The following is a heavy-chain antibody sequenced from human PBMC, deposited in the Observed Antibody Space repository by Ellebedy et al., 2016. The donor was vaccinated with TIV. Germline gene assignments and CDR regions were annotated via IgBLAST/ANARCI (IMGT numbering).Heavy chain of an antibody. CDR3: AKGTSSGFNYDRVGFEY. CDR1: GFTFSSFA. D-gene: IGHD3-22*01. J-gene: IGHJ4*02. Sequence: GESLKISCAASGFTFSSFAMHWVRQAPGKGLEWLSVISGAGDNTYDADSVKGRFTITRDNSQKKLYLQMDRLRADDTAVYYCAKGTSSGFNYDRVGFEYWGQGTLVTVSS. V-gene: IGHV3-23*01. CDR2: ISGAGDNT.